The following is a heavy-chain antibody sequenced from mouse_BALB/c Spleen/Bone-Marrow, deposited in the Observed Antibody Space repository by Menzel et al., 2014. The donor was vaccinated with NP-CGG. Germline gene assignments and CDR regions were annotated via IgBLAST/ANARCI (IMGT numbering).Heavy chain of an antibody. CDR2: ISSGSSTI. Sequence: EVKVVESGGGLVQPGGSRKLSCAASGFTFSSFGMHWVRQAPEKGLEWVAYISSGSSTIFYADTLMGRFTVSRDNPKNTLFLQMTSLRSEDTAMYYCTRGGNWDDFDYWGQGTTLTVSS. CDR3: TRGGNWDDFDY. V-gene: IGHV5-17*02. D-gene: IGHD4-1*01. J-gene: IGHJ2*01. CDR1: GFTFSSFG.